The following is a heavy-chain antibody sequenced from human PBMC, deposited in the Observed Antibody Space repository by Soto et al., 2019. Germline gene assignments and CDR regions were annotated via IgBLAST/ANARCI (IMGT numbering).Heavy chain of an antibody. D-gene: IGHD2-2*01. CDR2: IIPIFGTA. J-gene: IGHJ6*02. CDR1: GGTFSSYA. V-gene: IGHV1-69*01. CDR3: ARDHQGCCSSTSCPLGGMDV. Sequence: QVQLVQSGAEVKKPGSSVKVSCKASGGTFSSYAISWVRQAPGQGLEWMGGIIPIFGTANYAQKFQGRVTITAEESTRTAYMELSSLRSEDKAVYYCARDHQGCCSSTSCPLGGMDVLGQGTTVTVSS.